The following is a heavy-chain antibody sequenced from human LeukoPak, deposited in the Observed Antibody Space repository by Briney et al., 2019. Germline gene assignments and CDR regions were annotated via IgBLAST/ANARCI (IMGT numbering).Heavy chain of an antibody. J-gene: IGHJ4*02. CDR2: IRQDGNEK. CDR3: ARDLPH. Sequence: GGSLRLSCAASGLTFSSSWMTWVRQAPGKGLEWVANIRQDGNEKYYVDSVEGRFTISRDNAKNSLYLQMDSLRAEDTAVYYCARDLPHWGQGTLVTVSS. CDR1: GLTFSSSW. V-gene: IGHV3-7*03.